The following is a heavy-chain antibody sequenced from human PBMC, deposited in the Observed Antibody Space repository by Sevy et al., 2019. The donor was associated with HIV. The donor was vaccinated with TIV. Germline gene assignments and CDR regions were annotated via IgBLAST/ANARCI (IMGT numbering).Heavy chain of an antibody. CDR3: TRGLRGYYHGSTAHFYFDS. J-gene: IGHJ4*02. CDR2: MNPHTGNA. CDR1: GFPFRNYD. Sequence: ASVKVSCKTSGFPFRNYDINWLRQGTGQGLEWMGWMNPHTGNAGYSQKFQGRVTITRNTSITKAYMELSSLGSEDTAVYYCTRGLRGYYHGSTAHFYFDSWGQGTLVTVSS. V-gene: IGHV1-8*01. D-gene: IGHD3-10*01.